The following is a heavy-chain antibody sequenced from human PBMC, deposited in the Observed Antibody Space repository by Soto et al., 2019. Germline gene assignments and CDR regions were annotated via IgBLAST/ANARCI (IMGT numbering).Heavy chain of an antibody. CDR3: ARELHDYSNQNYYYYGMDV. CDR1: GYTFTGYY. V-gene: IGHV1-2*02. Sequence: ASVKGSCKASGYTFTGYYMHWVRQDPGQGLEWMGWINPNSGGTNYAQKFQGRVTMTRDTSISTAYMELSRLRSDDTAVYYCARELHDYSNQNYYYYGMDVWGQGTTVTVSS. D-gene: IGHD4-4*01. CDR2: INPNSGGT. J-gene: IGHJ6*02.